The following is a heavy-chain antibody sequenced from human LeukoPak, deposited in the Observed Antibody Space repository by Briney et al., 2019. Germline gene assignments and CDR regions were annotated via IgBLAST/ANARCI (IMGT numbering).Heavy chain of an antibody. CDR2: INPNSGGT. V-gene: IGHV1-2*02. D-gene: IGHD4-17*01. CDR1: GYTFTGYY. Sequence: ASVKVSCKASGYTFTGYYMHWVRQAPGQGLEWMGWINPNSGGTNYARKFQGRVTMTRDTSISAAYMELSRLRSDDTAVYYCARSTVTTGFDYWGQGTLVTVSS. J-gene: IGHJ4*02. CDR3: ARSTVTTGFDY.